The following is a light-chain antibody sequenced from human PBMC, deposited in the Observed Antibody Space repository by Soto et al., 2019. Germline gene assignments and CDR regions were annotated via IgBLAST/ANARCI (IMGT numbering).Light chain of an antibody. J-gene: IGKJ4*01. CDR1: QPINRW. CDR2: AAS. Sequence: DIQMTQSPSPLSASVGDRVTITCRASQPINRWLAWYQQKPGKAPKLLIYAASSLHTGVPLRFSGSGSGTDFTLTISSLQPEYCAHSYCKQSKSFPLTFGGGTKVDIK. V-gene: IGKV1-12*01. CDR3: KQSKSFPLT.